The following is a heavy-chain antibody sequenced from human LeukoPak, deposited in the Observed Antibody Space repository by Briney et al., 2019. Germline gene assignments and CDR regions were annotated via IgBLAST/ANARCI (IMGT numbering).Heavy chain of an antibody. CDR2: ISVSDGST. D-gene: IGHD6-13*01. CDR1: GFTFSTYA. V-gene: IGHV3-23*01. J-gene: IGHJ1*01. CDR3: AKGLTAAFHPGYFQH. Sequence: GGSLRLSCAASGFTFSTYAMNWVRQAPGKGLEWVSSISVSDGSTYYADSVKGRFTISRDNSKNTLYLQMNSLRAEDTAIYYCAKGLTAAFHPGYFQHWGQGTLVAVTS.